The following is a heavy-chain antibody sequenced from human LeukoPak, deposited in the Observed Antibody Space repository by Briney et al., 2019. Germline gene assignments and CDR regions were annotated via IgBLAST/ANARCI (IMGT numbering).Heavy chain of an antibody. CDR3: ASGGGVINFDF. CDR2: ISNDGSNK. J-gene: IGHJ4*02. Sequence: GRSLRLSCAVSGFTFSRYSMHWVRQAPGKGLEWVAVISNDGSNKDYADSVNGRFTISRDNSKNTLYLQMNSLRAEGTAVYYCASGGGVINFDFWGQGTLVTVSS. CDR1: GFTFSRYS. D-gene: IGHD3-22*01. V-gene: IGHV3-30*04.